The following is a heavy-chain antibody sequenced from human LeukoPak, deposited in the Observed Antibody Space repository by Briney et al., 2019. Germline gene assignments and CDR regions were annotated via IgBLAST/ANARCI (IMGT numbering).Heavy chain of an antibody. CDR2: ISGSGGST. J-gene: IGHJ4*02. CDR1: GFTFSSYA. D-gene: IGHD6-19*01. CDR3: AKDVSGWYLLDY. Sequence: GGSLRLSCAASGFTFSSYAMSWVRQAPGKGLEWVSAISGSGGSTYYADSVKGRFSISRDNSKNTLYLQMNSLRAEDTAVYYCAKDVSGWYLLDYWGQGTLVTVSS. V-gene: IGHV3-23*01.